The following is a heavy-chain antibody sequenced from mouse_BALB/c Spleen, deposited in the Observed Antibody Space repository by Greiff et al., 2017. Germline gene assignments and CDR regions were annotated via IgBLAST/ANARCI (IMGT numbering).Heavy chain of an antibody. D-gene: IGHD1-1*01. CDR3: TRAYGSSSWFAY. J-gene: IGHJ3*01. CDR2: ISSGGSYT. V-gene: IGHV5-6-4*01. CDR1: GFTFSSYT. Sequence: EVKLMESGGGLVKPGGSLKLSCAASGFTFSSYTMSWVRQTPEKRLEWVATISSGGSYTYYPDSVKGRFTISRDNAKNTLYLQMSSLKSEDTAMYYCTRAYGSSSWFAYWGQGTLVTVSA.